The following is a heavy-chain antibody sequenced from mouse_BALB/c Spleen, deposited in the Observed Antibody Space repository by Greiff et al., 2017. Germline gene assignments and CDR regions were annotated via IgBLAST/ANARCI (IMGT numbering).Heavy chain of an antibody. CDR3: ARSGGSSYVYFDY. D-gene: IGHD1-1*01. Sequence: EVQVVESGGGLVQPGGSRKLSCAASGFTFSSIGMHWVRQAPEKGLEWVAYISSGSSTIYYADTVKGRFTISRDNPKNTLFLQMTSLRSEDTAMYYCARSGGSSYVYFDYWGQGTTLTVSS. CDR2: ISSGSSTI. V-gene: IGHV5-17*02. CDR1: GFTFSSIG. J-gene: IGHJ2*01.